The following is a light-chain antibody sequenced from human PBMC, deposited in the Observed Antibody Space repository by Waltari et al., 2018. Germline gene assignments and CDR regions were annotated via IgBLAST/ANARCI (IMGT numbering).Light chain of an antibody. Sequence: QSALTQPASVSGSPGQSITISCTGTSSDVGSYNLVSWYQQHPGKAPKLMIYHGSKRPSGVSNRFSGSKSGNTASLTISWLHAEDEADYYCCSYAGSSTWVFGGGTKLTVL. CDR2: HGS. CDR1: SSDVGSYNL. J-gene: IGLJ3*02. V-gene: IGLV2-23*01. CDR3: CSYAGSSTWV.